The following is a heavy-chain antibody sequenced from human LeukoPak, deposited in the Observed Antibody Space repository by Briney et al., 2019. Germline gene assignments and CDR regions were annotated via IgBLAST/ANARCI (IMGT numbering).Heavy chain of an antibody. V-gene: IGHV3-21*01. J-gene: IGHJ4*02. D-gene: IGHD3-16*02. CDR3: ARGALVIDY. CDR1: GFTFSYYA. Sequence: GGSLRLSCAASGFTFSYYAMYWVRQAPGKGLEWVASIGTSSSYIYYADSVKGRFTVSRDNPKNSLYLQMNSLRAEDTAVYYCARGALVIDYWGQGTLVTVSS. CDR2: IGTSSSYI.